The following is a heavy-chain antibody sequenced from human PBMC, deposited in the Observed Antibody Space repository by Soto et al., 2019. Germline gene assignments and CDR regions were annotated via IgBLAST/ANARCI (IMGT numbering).Heavy chain of an antibody. CDR2: INHSGST. J-gene: IGHJ6*02. Sequence: SETLSLTCAVYGGSFSGYYWSWIRQPPGKGLEWIGEINHSGSTNYNPSLKSRVTISVDTSKNQFSLKLSSVTAADTAVYYCARSSRGGSYYGRYYYYGMDVWGQGTTVTVSS. CDR1: GGSFSGYY. D-gene: IGHD1-26*01. CDR3: ARSSRGGSYYGRYYYYGMDV. V-gene: IGHV4-34*01.